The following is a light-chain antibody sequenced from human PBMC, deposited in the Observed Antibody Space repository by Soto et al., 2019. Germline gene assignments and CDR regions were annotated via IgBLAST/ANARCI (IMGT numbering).Light chain of an antibody. Sequence: QSVLTQPPSVSGAPGQRVTISCTGSSSNIGAGYDVHWYQQLPGTAPKLLIYGNSNRPSGVPDRFSGSKSGTSASLAITKLQAEDEADYYCQSYDSSLSVVFGGGTKVT. CDR2: GNS. J-gene: IGLJ2*01. V-gene: IGLV1-40*01. CDR3: QSYDSSLSVV. CDR1: SSNIGAGYD.